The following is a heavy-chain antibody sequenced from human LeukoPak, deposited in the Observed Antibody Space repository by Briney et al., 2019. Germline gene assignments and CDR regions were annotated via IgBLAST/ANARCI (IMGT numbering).Heavy chain of an antibody. V-gene: IGHV5-51*01. J-gene: IGHJ4*02. CDR3: ARRTGPLYFDY. D-gene: IGHD1-14*01. CDR2: IYPGDSDT. CDR1: GYSFSSYW. Sequence: GESLKISCKGSGYSFSSYWIGWVRQMPGKGLEWMGIIYPGDSDTTYSPSFQGQVTISADKSISSAYLQWRSLKASDTAMYYCARRTGPLYFDYWGQGTLVTVSS.